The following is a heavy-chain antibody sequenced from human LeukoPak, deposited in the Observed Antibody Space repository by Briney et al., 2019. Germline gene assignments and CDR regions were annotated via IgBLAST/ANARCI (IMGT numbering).Heavy chain of an antibody. J-gene: IGHJ4*02. Sequence: PGGSLRLSCAASGFTFSSYSMDWVRQAPGKGLEWGSSISRSSMYIYYADSVTGRFTISRDNAKNSLYLQMNSLRAEDTAVYYCASASGDGYNSNYWGQGTLVTVSS. CDR3: ASASGDGYNSNY. V-gene: IGHV3-21*01. CDR2: ISRSSMYI. CDR1: GFTFSSYS. D-gene: IGHD5-12*01.